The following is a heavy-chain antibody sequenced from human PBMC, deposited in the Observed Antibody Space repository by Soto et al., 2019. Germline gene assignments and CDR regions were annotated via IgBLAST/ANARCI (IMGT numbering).Heavy chain of an antibody. J-gene: IGHJ4*02. CDR1: GGSFSGYY. CDR3: ASRNYDILTGYSLYYFDY. D-gene: IGHD3-9*01. CDR2: INHSVST. V-gene: IGHV4-34*01. Sequence: QVQLQQWGAGLLKPSETLSLTCAVYGGSFSGYYWSWIRQPPGKGLEWIGEINHSVSTNYNPSLKGRVTISVDTSKNQFSMKLSSVTAADTAVYYCASRNYDILTGYSLYYFDYWGQGTLVTVSS.